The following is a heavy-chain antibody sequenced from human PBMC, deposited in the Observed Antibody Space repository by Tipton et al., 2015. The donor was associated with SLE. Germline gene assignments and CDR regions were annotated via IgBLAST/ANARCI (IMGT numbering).Heavy chain of an antibody. J-gene: IGHJ5*01. V-gene: IGHV4-61*02. CDR2: IFTSGGP. CDR3: ARGGLVPTLFDS. CDR1: GDSISSGSYF. Sequence: GLVKPSETLSLICSVSGDSISSGSYFWNWIRQPAGKGLEWIGYIFTSGGPNYNPSLKSRVTISVDTSMNQFSLNLRLVAAADTAMYYCARGGLVPTLFDSWGQGALVTVSS. D-gene: IGHD5-12*01.